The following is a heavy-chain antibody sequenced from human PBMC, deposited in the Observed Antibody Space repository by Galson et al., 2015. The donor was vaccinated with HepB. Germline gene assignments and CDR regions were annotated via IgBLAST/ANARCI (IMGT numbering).Heavy chain of an antibody. CDR2: ISGSGGST. CDR3: ARAPIVGATGSPPGYFDY. D-gene: IGHD1-26*01. Sequence: SLRLSCAASGFTFSSYAMSWVRQAPGKGLEWVSAISGSGGSTYYADSVKGRFTISRDNAKNSLYLQMNSLRAEDTAVYYCARAPIVGATGSPPGYFDYWGQGTLVTVSS. V-gene: IGHV3-23*01. CDR1: GFTFSSYA. J-gene: IGHJ4*02.